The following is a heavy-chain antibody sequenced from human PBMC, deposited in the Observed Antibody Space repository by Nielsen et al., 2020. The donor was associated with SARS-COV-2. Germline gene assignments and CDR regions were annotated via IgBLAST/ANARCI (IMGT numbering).Heavy chain of an antibody. Sequence: GESLKIPCAAPGFTFSSYALSWVRQAPGKGLEWVAGISGSGSTTYYADSVKGRLIISRDKSTNTLYLQMHSLRAEDTAVYYCAKGDRFYFDSYYGMDVWGQGTTVSVSS. D-gene: IGHD3-9*01. V-gene: IGHV3-23*01. J-gene: IGHJ6*02. CDR1: GFTFSSYA. CDR2: ISGSGSTT. CDR3: AKGDRFYFDSYYGMDV.